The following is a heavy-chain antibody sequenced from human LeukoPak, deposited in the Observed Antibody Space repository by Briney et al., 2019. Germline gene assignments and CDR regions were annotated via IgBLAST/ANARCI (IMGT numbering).Heavy chain of an antibody. D-gene: IGHD6-13*01. V-gene: IGHV4-59*01. J-gene: IGHJ5*02. CDR3: ARSPAAGRGSFDP. CDR2: IYYSGST. CDR1: GGSINNSY. Sequence: KSSETLSLTCTVSGGSINNSYWTWIRQPPGKGLEWIGHIYYSGSTNYSPSLKSRVTISVDTSKNQFSLKLSSVTAADTAVYYCARSPAAGRGSFDPWGQGTLVTVSS.